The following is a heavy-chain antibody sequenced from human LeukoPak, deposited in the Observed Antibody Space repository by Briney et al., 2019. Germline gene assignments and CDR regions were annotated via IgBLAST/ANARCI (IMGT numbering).Heavy chain of an antibody. V-gene: IGHV4-59*01. D-gene: IGHD1-7*01. CDR3: ARYLGELDAFDI. CDR1: GGSISSYY. Sequence: PSETLSLTCTVSGGSISSYYWSWIRQPPGKGLEWIGYIYCSGSTNYNPSLKSRVTISVDTSKNQFSLKLSSVTAADTAVYYCARYLGELDAFDIWGQGTMVTVSS. J-gene: IGHJ3*02. CDR2: IYCSGST.